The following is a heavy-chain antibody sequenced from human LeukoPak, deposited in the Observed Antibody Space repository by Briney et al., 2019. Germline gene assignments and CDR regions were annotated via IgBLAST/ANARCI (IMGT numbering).Heavy chain of an antibody. J-gene: IGHJ2*01. Sequence: AGSLRLSCAASGFTFSDYYMSWVRQAPGKGLEWVAHINQNGTEIYYVDSVKGRFTISRDNAKNSLSLQMNSLRAEDTAVYYCARRASDYSSGWYFDWYFDLWGRGTLVPVSS. CDR1: GFTFSDYY. CDR2: INQNGTEI. V-gene: IGHV3-7*01. CDR3: ARRASDYSSGWYFDWYFDL. D-gene: IGHD6-19*01.